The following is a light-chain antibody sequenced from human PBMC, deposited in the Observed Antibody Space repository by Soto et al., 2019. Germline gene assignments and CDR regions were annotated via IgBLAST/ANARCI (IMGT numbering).Light chain of an antibody. V-gene: IGKV3-15*01. J-gene: IGKJ2*01. CDR1: QSVSSN. CDR2: GAS. Sequence: EIVMTQSPATLSVSPGERATLSCRASQSVSSNLACYQQKPGQAPRLLIYGASTRATGIPARFSGSGSGTEFTLTISSLQSEDFPVYYGQQYNNWPPGYTFGKGTKLAIK. CDR3: QQYNNWPPGYT.